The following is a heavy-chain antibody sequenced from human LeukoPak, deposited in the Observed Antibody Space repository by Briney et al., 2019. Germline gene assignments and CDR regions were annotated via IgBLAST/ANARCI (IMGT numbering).Heavy chain of an antibody. CDR2: FHYTGST. CDR1: GGSVTTYY. D-gene: IGHD3-22*01. V-gene: IGHV4-59*02. J-gene: IGHJ4*02. Sequence: SETLSLTCTVSGGSVTTYYWSWIRQPPGKEPEWIGFFHYTGSTDYNPSLKSRVTISVDTSQNQFSLKLSSVTAADTAVYYCARGREEFYYDSSGYYYFDNWGQGNLVTVSS. CDR3: ARGREEFYYDSSGYYYFDN.